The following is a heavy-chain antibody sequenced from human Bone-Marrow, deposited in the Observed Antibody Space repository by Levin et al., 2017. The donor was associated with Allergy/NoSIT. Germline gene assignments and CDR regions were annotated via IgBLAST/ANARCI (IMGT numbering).Heavy chain of an antibody. CDR1: GYTFTDYY. CDR2: INPDGGGT. V-gene: IGHV1-2*02. CDR3: ARDLVGVDTFDF. J-gene: IGHJ3*01. D-gene: IGHD1-26*01. Sequence: WASVKVSCKGSGYTFTDYYIHWIRQAPGQGLEWMGRINPDGGGTKLSQKFEGRVTLTSDTSMRTVNMELTSLRSDDTAVYFCARDLVGVDTFDFWGQGTLVIVSS.